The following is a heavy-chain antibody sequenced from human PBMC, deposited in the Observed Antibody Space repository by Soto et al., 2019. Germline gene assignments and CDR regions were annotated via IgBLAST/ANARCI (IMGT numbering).Heavy chain of an antibody. D-gene: IGHD5-18*01. V-gene: IGHV3-30*18. Sequence: PGGSLRLSCAASGFTFSSYGMHWVRQAPGKGLEWVAVISYDGSNKYYADSVKGRFTISRDNSKNTLYLQMNSLRAEDTAVYYCAKARVSGYWGQGTLVTAPQ. CDR3: AKARVSGY. CDR2: ISYDGSNK. CDR1: GFTFSSYG. J-gene: IGHJ4*02.